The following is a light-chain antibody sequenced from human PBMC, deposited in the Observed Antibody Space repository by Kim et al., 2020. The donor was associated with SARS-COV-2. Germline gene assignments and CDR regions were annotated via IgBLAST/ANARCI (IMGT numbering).Light chain of an antibody. J-gene: IGLJ1*01. CDR1: SLRSYY. CDR2: GKN. Sequence: SSELTQDPTADGARGQTVWIKCQGDSLRSYYASWYQQKPGQAPVLVIYGKNNRPSGIPDRFSGSSSGNTASLTITGAQAEDEADYYCNSRDGSGNLYVF. V-gene: IGLV3-19*01. CDR3: NSRDGSGNLYV.